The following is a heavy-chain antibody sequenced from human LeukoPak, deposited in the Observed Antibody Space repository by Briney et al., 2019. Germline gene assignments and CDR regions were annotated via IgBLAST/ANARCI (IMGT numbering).Heavy chain of an antibody. D-gene: IGHD7-27*01. J-gene: IGHJ4*02. CDR2: ISYDGSNK. CDR1: GFTFSSYG. CDR3: ARGSNWGSRVYYFDY. Sequence: PGGSLRLSCAASGFTFSSYGMHWVRKAPGKGLEWVAVISYDGSNKYYADSVKGRFPISRDNSKSTLCLQMNSLRAEDTAVYYCARGSNWGSRVYYFDYWGQGTLVTVSS. V-gene: IGHV3-30*03.